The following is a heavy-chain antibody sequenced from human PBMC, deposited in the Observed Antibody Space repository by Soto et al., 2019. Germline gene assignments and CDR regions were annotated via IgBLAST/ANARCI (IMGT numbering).Heavy chain of an antibody. CDR1: GFTFSSYS. D-gene: IGHD6-19*01. V-gene: IGHV3-30*03. J-gene: IGHJ4*02. CDR3: ARGDYSVAGTDFDY. Sequence: PGGSLRLSCAASGFTFSSYSMHWVRQAPGKGLEWVAVISYDGSNKYYADSVKGRFTISRDNSKNTLYLQMNSMRAEDTAVYYCARGDYSVAGTDFDYWGQATMVTVST. CDR2: ISYDGSNK.